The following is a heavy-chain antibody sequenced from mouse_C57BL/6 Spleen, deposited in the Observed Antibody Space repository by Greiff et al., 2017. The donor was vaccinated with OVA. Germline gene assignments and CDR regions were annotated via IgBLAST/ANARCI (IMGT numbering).Heavy chain of an antibody. J-gene: IGHJ1*03. CDR3: ARDGATGWYFDV. CDR1: GFTFSDYY. D-gene: IGHD3-1*01. Sequence: EVQLVESEGGLVQPGSSMKLSCTASGFTFSDYYMAWVRQVPEKGLEWVANINYDGSSTYYLDSLKSRFIISRDNAKNILYLQMSSLKSEDTATYYCARDGATGWYFDVWGTGTTVTVSS. CDR2: INYDGSST. V-gene: IGHV5-16*01.